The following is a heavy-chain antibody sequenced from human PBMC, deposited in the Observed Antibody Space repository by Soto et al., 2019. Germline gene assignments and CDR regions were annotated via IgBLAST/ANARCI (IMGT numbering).Heavy chain of an antibody. CDR3: ACAKSNYYYYYKYG. CDR2: IIPILGIA. J-gene: IGHJ6*03. Sequence: SVKVSCKASGGTFSSYTISWVRQAPGQGLEWMGRIIPILGIANYAQKFQGRVTITADKSTSTAYMELSSLRSEDTAVYYCACAKSNYYYYYKYGWGKGSTVTVSS. CDR1: GGTFSSYT. V-gene: IGHV1-69*02.